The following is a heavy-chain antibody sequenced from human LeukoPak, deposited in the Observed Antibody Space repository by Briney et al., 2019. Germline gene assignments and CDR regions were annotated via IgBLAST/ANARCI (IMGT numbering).Heavy chain of an antibody. J-gene: IGHJ4*02. D-gene: IGHD3-10*01. CDR3: AKTYVYGSGSLFFDY. Sequence: GGSLRLSCAASGFTFSIYGMHWVRQAPGKGLEWVAVIWYDGSNKYYADSVKGRFTISRDHSKNTLYLQMNSLRAEDTAVYYCAKTYVYGSGSLFFDYWGQGTLVTVSS. CDR2: IWYDGSNK. V-gene: IGHV3-33*06. CDR1: GFTFSIYG.